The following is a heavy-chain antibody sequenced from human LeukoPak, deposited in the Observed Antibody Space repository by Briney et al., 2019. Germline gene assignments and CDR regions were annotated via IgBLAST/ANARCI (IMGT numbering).Heavy chain of an antibody. CDR1: GFTFSSYE. D-gene: IGHD6-25*01. Sequence: GGSLRLSCAASGFTFSSYEMNWVRQAPGKGLEWVSYISSSGSTIYYADSVKGRFTISRDNAKNSLYLQMNSLRAEDTAVYYCARRGPPGRVAASHNWFDPWGQGTLVTVSS. CDR2: ISSSGSTI. V-gene: IGHV3-48*03. CDR3: ARRGPPGRVAASHNWFDP. J-gene: IGHJ5*02.